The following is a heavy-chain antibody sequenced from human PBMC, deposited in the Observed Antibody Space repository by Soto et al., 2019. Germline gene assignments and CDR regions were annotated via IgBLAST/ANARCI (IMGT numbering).Heavy chain of an antibody. CDR2: IYHSGST. V-gene: IGHV4-30-2*01. Sequence: SETLSLTCAVSGGSISSRGYCWSWNRQPPGKGLEWIGYIYHSGSTYYNPSLKSRVTISVDRSKNQFSLKLSSVTAADTAVYYCARGIAVAVYFDYWGQGTLVTVSS. CDR3: ARGIAVAVYFDY. J-gene: IGHJ4*02. CDR1: GGSISSRGYC. D-gene: IGHD6-19*01.